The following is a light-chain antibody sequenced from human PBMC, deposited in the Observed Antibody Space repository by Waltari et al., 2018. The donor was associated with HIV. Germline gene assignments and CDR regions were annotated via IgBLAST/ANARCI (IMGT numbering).Light chain of an antibody. J-gene: IGKJ3*01. CDR2: GAS. V-gene: IGKV1-33*01. CDR3: QQYDVPFT. Sequence: DIQMPQSPPSLPASVGNRFTITCRASQAINTYLNWYQQKPGKAPNLLIYGASNLETGVPSRFSGSGSGTEFIFTIDSLQPEDIATYYCQQYDVPFTFGPGTKVDIK. CDR1: QAINTY.